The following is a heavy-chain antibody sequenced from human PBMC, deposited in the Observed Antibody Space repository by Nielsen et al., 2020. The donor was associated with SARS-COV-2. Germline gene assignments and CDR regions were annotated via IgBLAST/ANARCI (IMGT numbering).Heavy chain of an antibody. CDR2: FHYNGNT. CDR3: ASLGWDGDY. D-gene: IGHD1-26*01. Sequence: SETLSLTCTVSGDSISNYYWSWIRQPPGKGLEWIGSFHYNGNTFYNASLKSRLTTSIDTSKNQFSLDLRSVTVADTAVYFCASLGWDGDYWGQGILVTVSS. V-gene: IGHV4-59*05. CDR1: GDSISNYY. J-gene: IGHJ4*02.